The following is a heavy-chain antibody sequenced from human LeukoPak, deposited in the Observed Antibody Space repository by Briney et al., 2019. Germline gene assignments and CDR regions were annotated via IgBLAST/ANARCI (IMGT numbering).Heavy chain of an antibody. Sequence: GGSLRLSCAASGFTFSDYAMSWVRQAPGKGLEWVSSISSSSTYIYYADSVKGRFTISRDNAQNSLYLQMNSLRAEDTAVYYCARDRYGDNSFDYWGQGTLVTVSS. CDR2: ISSSSTYI. D-gene: IGHD4-17*01. V-gene: IGHV3-21*01. CDR1: GFTFSDYA. CDR3: ARDRYGDNSFDY. J-gene: IGHJ4*02.